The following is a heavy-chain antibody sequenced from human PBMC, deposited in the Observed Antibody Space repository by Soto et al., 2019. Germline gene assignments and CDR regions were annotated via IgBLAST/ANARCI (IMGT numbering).Heavy chain of an antibody. CDR3: AREVGYGDFSAALLD. V-gene: IGHV1-69*01. CDR2: IITLFGTA. CDR1: VGTFSSHS. D-gene: IGHD4-17*01. Sequence: VQLMQSGAEVKQPGSSVKVSCKASVGTFSSHSINWVRQAPGQGLEWMGGIITLFGTANYAQNFQGRVTITADQSTSTAYMELNSLRSDDTAVYYCAREVGYGDFSAALLDWGQGTLVTVSS. J-gene: IGHJ4*02.